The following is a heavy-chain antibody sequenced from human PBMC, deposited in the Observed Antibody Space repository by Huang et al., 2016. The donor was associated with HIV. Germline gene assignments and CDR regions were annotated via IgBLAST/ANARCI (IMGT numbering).Heavy chain of an antibody. Sequence: QVQLVQSGSELKKPGASVKVSCKASGYTVTNYGVHWVRQAPGQGLEWMGCSNTATGKPIDAQGLTGRFVFFLDTSVNTAYLQISSLKAADSAIYYCVRVRRVMDTYCVADCSTLEAFDIWGQGTVVTVSA. CDR1: GYTVTNYG. J-gene: IGHJ3*02. D-gene: IGHD2-21*02. CDR2: SNTATGKP. CDR3: VRVRRVMDTYCVADCSTLEAFDI. V-gene: IGHV7-4-1*02.